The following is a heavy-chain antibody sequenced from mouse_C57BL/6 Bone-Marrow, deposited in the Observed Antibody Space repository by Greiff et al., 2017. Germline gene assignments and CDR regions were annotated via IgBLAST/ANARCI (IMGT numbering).Heavy chain of an antibody. J-gene: IGHJ2*01. CDR2: IYPGSGNT. V-gene: IGHV1-76*01. CDR3: ARWRVYYDYDY. D-gene: IGHD2-4*01. Sequence: QVQLQQSGPELVKPGASVKISCKASGYTFTDYYINWVKQRPGQGLEWIARIYPGSGNTYYNEKFKGKATLTAEKSSSTAYMQLSSLTSEDSAVYFCARWRVYYDYDYWGQGTTLTVSS. CDR1: GYTFTDYY.